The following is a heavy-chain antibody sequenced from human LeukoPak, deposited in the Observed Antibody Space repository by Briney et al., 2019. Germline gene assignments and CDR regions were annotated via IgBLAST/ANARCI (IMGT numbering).Heavy chain of an antibody. CDR1: GYSFTTYW. Sequence: GESLKISCKGSGYSFTTYWIAWVRQMPGKGLEWMGIIYPGDSDTRYSPSFRGRVSISADKSVSTAYLQWSSLKASDTAMYYCARPGSGYYGAFDIWGQGTMVTVSS. J-gene: IGHJ3*02. D-gene: IGHD3-22*01. V-gene: IGHV5-51*01. CDR3: ARPGSGYYGAFDI. CDR2: IYPGDSDT.